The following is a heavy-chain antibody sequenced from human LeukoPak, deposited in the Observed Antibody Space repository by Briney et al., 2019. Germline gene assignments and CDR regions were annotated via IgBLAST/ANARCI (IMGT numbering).Heavy chain of an antibody. CDR3: AKGYCYSTSCSLDY. V-gene: IGHV3-23*01. D-gene: IGHD2-2*01. CDR1: GFTVSSNY. Sequence: PGGSLRLSCAASGFTVSSNYMSWVRQAPGKGLEGVSTISSSGGSTYYADSVKGRFTLSRDNSKNTLYLQMISLRAEDTAVYYCAKGYCYSTSCSLDYWGQGALVTVSS. J-gene: IGHJ4*02. CDR2: ISSSGGST.